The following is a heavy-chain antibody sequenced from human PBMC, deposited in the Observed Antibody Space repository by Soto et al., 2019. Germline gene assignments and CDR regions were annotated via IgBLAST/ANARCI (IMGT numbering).Heavy chain of an antibody. CDR2: ISVSGGST. CDR3: AKGGGNWNYFGWFDP. V-gene: IGHV3-23*01. D-gene: IGHD1-7*01. J-gene: IGHJ5*02. CDR1: GFTFSSYA. Sequence: EVQLLESGGGLVQPGGSLRLSCAASGFTFSSYAMSWVRQAPGKGLEWVSAISVSGGSTYYADSVKGRFTISRDNSKNTLYLQMNSLRAEDTAVYYCAKGGGNWNYFGWFDPWGQGTLVTVSS.